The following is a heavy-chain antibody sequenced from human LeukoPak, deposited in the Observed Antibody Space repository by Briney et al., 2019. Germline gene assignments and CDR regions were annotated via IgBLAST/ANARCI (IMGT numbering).Heavy chain of an antibody. J-gene: IGHJ4*02. V-gene: IGHV1-18*01. CDR3: ARGLRVVPAARGPNFDY. Sequence: ASVKVSCKASGYTFTSYGISWVRLAPGQGLEWMGWISAYNGNTNYAQKFQGRVTITRNTSISTAYMELSSLRSEDTAVYYCARGLRVVPAARGPNFDYWGQGTLVTVSS. CDR2: ISAYNGNT. CDR1: GYTFTSYG. D-gene: IGHD2-2*01.